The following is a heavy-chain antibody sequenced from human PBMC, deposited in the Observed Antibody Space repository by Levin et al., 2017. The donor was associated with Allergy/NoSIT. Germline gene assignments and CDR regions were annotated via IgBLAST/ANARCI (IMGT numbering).Heavy chain of an antibody. J-gene: IGHJ3*02. CDR1: GDSMSSGDYY. D-gene: IGHD2-15*01. V-gene: IGHV4-31*03. Sequence: SETLSLTCTVSGDSMSSGDYYWSCIRQHPGKGLEWIGYTYNSGRTYYNPSLRSRLTISIDTSKTQFSLKLSSVTAADTAVYYCARIQAAQACFDIWGQGTMVTVSS. CDR3: ARIQAAQACFDI. CDR2: TYNSGRT.